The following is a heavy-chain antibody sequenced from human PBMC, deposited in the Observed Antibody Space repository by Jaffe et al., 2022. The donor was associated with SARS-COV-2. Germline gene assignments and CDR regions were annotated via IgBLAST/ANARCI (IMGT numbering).Heavy chain of an antibody. Sequence: EVQLVESGGGLVQPGRSLRLSCAASGFAFQDFAMHWVRQAPGKGLEWVSGVSRNSGTISYADSVRGRFTISRDNARNSLYLQMNSLRAEDTALYYCVKDIRTVGGSFDHWGQGTRVTVSS. CDR1: GFAFQDFA. J-gene: IGHJ4*02. CDR3: VKDIRTVGGSFDH. V-gene: IGHV3-9*01. D-gene: IGHD3-16*01. CDR2: VSRNSGTI.